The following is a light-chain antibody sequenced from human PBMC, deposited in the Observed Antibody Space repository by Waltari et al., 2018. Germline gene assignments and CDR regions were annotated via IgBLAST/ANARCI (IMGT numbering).Light chain of an antibody. CDR2: AVP. V-gene: IGKV1-9*01. Sequence: DIKLTQSPSFLSASVGDRVTITCRASQGISNYLAWYQQKQGKAPKRLISAVPTLQSGVPSRFSGSGSGTEFTLTISSLQPEDVATYYCQQLNSYPLACGQGTRLEI. J-gene: IGKJ5*01. CDR3: QQLNSYPLA. CDR1: QGISNY.